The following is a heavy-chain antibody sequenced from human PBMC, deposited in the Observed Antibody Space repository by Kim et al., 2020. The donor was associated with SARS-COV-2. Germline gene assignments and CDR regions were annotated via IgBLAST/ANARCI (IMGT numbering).Heavy chain of an antibody. D-gene: IGHD1-1*01. Sequence: KYYADSVKGRFTISRDNSKNTLYLQMNSLRAEDTAVYYCARDSGLEPGVYWGQGTLVTVSS. CDR2: K. J-gene: IGHJ4*02. V-gene: IGHV3-33*01. CDR3: ARDSGLEPGVY.